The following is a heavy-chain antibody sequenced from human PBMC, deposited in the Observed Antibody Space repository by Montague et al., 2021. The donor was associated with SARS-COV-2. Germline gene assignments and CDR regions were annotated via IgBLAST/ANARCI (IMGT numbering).Heavy chain of an antibody. D-gene: IGHD3-22*01. CDR2: LDCDDDT. CDR1: GFSVSTSGLC. Sequence: PALVKPTQTLTLTCTFSGFSVSTSGLCVSWIRQPPGKALEWLALLDCDDDTYYSTSLKTRLAISKDNSKNQVVLTMTDMDPVDTGTYYCARSPEYSSCGGPDGYFDLWGRGTLVTVSS. CDR3: ARSPEYSSCGGPDGYFDL. J-gene: IGHJ2*01. V-gene: IGHV2-70*01.